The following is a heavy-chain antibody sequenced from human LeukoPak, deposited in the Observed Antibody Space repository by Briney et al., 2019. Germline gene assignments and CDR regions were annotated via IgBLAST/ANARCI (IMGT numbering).Heavy chain of an antibody. V-gene: IGHV5-51*01. D-gene: IGHD6-13*01. CDR3: ARRAAASWFDP. CDR2: IYPGDSDT. Sequence: GESLKISCKGSGYSFSSYWIGWVRQMPGKGLEWMGIIYPGDSDTRYSPSFQGQVTISADKSISTAYPQWSSLKASDTAIYYCARRAAASWFDPWGQGTLVTVSS. CDR1: GYSFSSYW. J-gene: IGHJ5*02.